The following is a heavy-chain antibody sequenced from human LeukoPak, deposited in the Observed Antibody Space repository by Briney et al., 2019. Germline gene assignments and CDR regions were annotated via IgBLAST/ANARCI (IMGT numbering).Heavy chain of an antibody. CDR1: GGSISSYY. V-gene: IGHV4-4*07. D-gene: IGHD3-16*01. CDR3: ARDGGYFRAFDI. J-gene: IGHJ3*02. Sequence: SETLSLTCTVSGGSISSYYWSWIRQPAGKGLEWIGRIYTSGSTNYNPFLMSRVTMSVDTSKNQFSLKLSSVTAADTAVYYCARDGGYFRAFDIWGQGTMVTVSS. CDR2: IYTSGST.